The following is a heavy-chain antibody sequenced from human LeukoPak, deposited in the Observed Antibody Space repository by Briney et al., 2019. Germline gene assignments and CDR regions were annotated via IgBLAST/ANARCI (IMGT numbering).Heavy chain of an antibody. CDR2: INPNSGGT. V-gene: IGHV1-2*02. CDR3: ARSPILEWLLGDFDY. Sequence: ASVKVSCKASGYTFTGYYMHWVRQAPGQGLEWMRWINPNSGGTNYAQKFQGRVTMTRDTSISTAYMELSRLRSDDTAVYYCARSPILEWLLGDFDYWGQGTLVTVSS. D-gene: IGHD3-3*01. J-gene: IGHJ4*02. CDR1: GYTFTGYY.